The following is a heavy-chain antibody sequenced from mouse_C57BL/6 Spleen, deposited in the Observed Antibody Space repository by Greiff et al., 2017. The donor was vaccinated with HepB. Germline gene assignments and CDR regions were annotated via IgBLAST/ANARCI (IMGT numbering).Heavy chain of an antibody. J-gene: IGHJ1*03. Sequence: VQLQQSGAELVKPGASVKVSCKASGYTFTSYWMHWVKQRPGQGLEWIGRIHPSDSDTNYNQKFKGKATLTVDKSSSTAYMQPSSLTSEDSAVYYCAMGFDYYGSSYWYFDVWGTGTTVTVSS. CDR2: IHPSDSDT. CDR3: AMGFDYYGSSYWYFDV. V-gene: IGHV1-74*01. CDR1: GYTFTSYW. D-gene: IGHD1-1*01.